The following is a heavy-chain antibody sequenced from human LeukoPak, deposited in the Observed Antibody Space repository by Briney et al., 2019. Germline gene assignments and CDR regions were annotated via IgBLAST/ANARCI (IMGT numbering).Heavy chain of an antibody. CDR3: ARDPYYYGSGYGMDV. CDR2: IYKSGST. V-gene: IGHV4-61*01. D-gene: IGHD3-10*01. J-gene: IGHJ6*04. Sequence: NSSQTLSLTCTVSGASVSSGSNYWRWIRQPPGKGLEGIGYIYKSGSTNYNPSLKSRVTISVDTSKKQISMKLSSVTAADTAVYYCARDPYYYGSGYGMDVWGKGTTVTVSS. CDR1: GASVSSGSNY.